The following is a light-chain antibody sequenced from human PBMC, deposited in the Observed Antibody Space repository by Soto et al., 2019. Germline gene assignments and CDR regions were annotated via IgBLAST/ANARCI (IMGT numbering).Light chain of an antibody. CDR1: SSDVGGYNY. CDR2: DVS. Sequence: ALTQPASVSGSPGQSITISCTGTSSDVGGYNYVSWYQHHPGKAPKLMIYDVSNRPSGVSNRFSGSKSGNTASLTISGLQAEDEADYYCSSYRSSSSPYVFGTGTKLTVL. J-gene: IGLJ1*01. CDR3: SSYRSSSSPYV. V-gene: IGLV2-14*03.